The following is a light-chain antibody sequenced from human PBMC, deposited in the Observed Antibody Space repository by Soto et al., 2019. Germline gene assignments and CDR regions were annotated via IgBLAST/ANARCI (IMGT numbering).Light chain of an antibody. CDR2: DVS. CDR1: SSDVGGYNY. Sequence: QSALTQPRSVSGSHGQSVTTSCTGTSSDVGGYNYVSWYQQHPGKAPKLIIYDVSKRPSGVPDRFSGSKSGNTASLTISGLQAEDEADYYCCSYAGSYTLVFGTGTKVTVL. V-gene: IGLV2-11*01. CDR3: CSYAGSYTLV. J-gene: IGLJ1*01.